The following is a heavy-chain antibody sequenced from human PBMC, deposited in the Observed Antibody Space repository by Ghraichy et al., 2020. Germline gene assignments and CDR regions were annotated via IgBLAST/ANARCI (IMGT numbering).Heavy chain of an antibody. Sequence: SGPTLVKPTQTLTLTCTLSGFSLSTSEVGVGWIRQPPGKALEWLAFIRWDGNTRYSPSLKNRLTITRVTFKNQVVLTMTNMDPVDTGTYYCAHRRYYDSSGYDYWGQGTLVTVAS. CDR3: AHRRYYDSSGYDY. J-gene: IGHJ4*02. CDR1: GFSLSTSEVG. D-gene: IGHD3-22*01. CDR2: IRWDGNT. V-gene: IGHV2-5*02.